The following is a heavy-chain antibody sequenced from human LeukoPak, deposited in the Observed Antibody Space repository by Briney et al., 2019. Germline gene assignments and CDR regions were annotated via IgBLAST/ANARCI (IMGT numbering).Heavy chain of an antibody. J-gene: IGHJ2*01. CDR2: ISWNSGSI. D-gene: IGHD6-19*01. V-gene: IGHV3-9*03. CDR3: AKDMGSSGWYWYFDL. Sequence: GGSLRLSCAASGFTFDDYAMHWVRQAPGKGLEWVSGISWNSGSIGYADSVKGRFTISRDNAKNSLYLQMNSLRAEDMALYYCAKDMGSSGWYWYFDLWGRGTLVTVSS. CDR1: GFTFDDYA.